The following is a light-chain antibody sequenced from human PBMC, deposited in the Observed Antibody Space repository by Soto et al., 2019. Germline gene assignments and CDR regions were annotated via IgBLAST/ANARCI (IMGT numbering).Light chain of an antibody. CDR1: QSVSSW. CDR2: KAS. J-gene: IGKJ1*01. V-gene: IGKV1-5*03. Sequence: DIQMTQSPSTLSASVGDRVTITCRASQSVSSWLAWSHQKPGKAPKLLIYKASNLEGGVPSSFSGSGSGTEFTLTISCLQPDDFATYYCQQYNSYPWTFGQGTKVEVK. CDR3: QQYNSYPWT.